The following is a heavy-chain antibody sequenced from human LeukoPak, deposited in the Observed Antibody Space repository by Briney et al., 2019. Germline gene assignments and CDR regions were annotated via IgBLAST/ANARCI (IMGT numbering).Heavy chain of an antibody. CDR3: AKQYYYDSSGYYYDGPV. CDR1: GFTFSSYS. D-gene: IGHD3-22*01. V-gene: IGHV3-48*01. Sequence: GGSLRLSXAASGFTFSSYSMNWVSQAPGKGLEWVSYISSSSSTIYYADSVKGRFTISRDNAKNSLYLQMNSLRAEDTAVYYCAKQYYYDSSGYYYDGPVWGQGTLVTVSS. CDR2: ISSSSSTI. J-gene: IGHJ4*02.